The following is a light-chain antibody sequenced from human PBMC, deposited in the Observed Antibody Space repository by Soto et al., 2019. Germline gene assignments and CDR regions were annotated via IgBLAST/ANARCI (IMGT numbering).Light chain of an antibody. CDR3: GTWDSSLSADV. CDR2: ENN. CDR1: SSNIGNNY. J-gene: IGLJ7*01. V-gene: IGLV1-51*02. Sequence: QSVLTQPPSVSAAPGLKVTISCSGSSSNIGNNYVSWYQQLPGTAPKLLIYENNKRPSGIPDRFSGSKSGTSATLGITGLQTGDEADYYCGTWDSSLSADVLGGGTQLTVL.